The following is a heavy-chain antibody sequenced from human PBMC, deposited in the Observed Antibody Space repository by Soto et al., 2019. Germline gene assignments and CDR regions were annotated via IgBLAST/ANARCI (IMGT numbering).Heavy chain of an antibody. CDR3: AFGNLSYYFDY. J-gene: IGHJ4*02. V-gene: IGHV3-33*01. CDR1: GFTFSGFG. CDR2: IWYDGSDK. Sequence: SLRLSCAASGFTFSGFGMHWVRQAPGKGLEWVAIIWYDGSDKHYADSVKGRFTISRDNSKNTLYLQMNSLRAEDTAVYHCAFGNLSYYFDYWGQGTPVTVSS. D-gene: IGHD3-16*01.